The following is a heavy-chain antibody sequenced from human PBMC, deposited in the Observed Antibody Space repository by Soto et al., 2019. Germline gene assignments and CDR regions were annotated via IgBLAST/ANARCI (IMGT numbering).Heavy chain of an antibody. Sequence: PGGSLRLSCAASGFTASSNYMSWVRQAPGKGLEWVSVIYSGGSTYYADSVKGRFTISRDNSKNTLYLQMNSLRAEDTAVYYCARSSRYGDLDDWGQGTLVTVSS. CDR1: GFTASSNY. CDR3: ARSSRYGDLDD. CDR2: IYSGGST. D-gene: IGHD4-17*01. J-gene: IGHJ4*02. V-gene: IGHV3-53*01.